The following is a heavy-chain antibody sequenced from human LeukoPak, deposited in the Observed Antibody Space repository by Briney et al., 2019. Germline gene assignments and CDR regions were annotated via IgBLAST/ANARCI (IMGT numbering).Heavy chain of an antibody. CDR3: AGMSAGYSSGWYLGYYFDY. CDR1: GGSISSGSYY. D-gene: IGHD6-19*01. CDR2: IYTSGST. J-gene: IGHJ4*02. V-gene: IGHV4-61*02. Sequence: SETLSLTCTVSGGSISSGSYYWSWIRQPAGKGLEWIGRIYTSGSTNYNPSLKSRITISVDTSKNQFSLKLSSVTAADTAVYYCAGMSAGYSSGWYLGYYFDYWGQGTLVTVSS.